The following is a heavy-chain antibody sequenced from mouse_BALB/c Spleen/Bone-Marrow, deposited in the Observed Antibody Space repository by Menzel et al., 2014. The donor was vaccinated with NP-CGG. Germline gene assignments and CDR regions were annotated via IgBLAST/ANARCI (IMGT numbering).Heavy chain of an antibody. CDR3: ARNYGYGKSFAY. Sequence: VQLQQPGAELVKPGVSVKLSCTASGFNIKDTYMHWVKQRPEQGLEWIGRIDPANGNTKYDPKFQGKATITADTSSNAAYLQLSSLTSEDTAVYYCARNYGYGKSFAYWGQGTLVTVSA. D-gene: IGHD2-2*01. CDR1: GFNIKDTY. CDR2: IDPANGNT. V-gene: IGHV14-3*02. J-gene: IGHJ3*01.